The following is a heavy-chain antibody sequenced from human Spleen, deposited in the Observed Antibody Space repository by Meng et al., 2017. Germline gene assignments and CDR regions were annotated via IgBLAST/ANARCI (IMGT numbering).Heavy chain of an antibody. D-gene: IGHD1-26*01. CDR2: ISPEGSTK. CDR3: ARGLGASEY. V-gene: IGHV3-11*04. Sequence: VQLVGSGGGLVKPGGSLRLSCVASGFTFSDYYMSWIRQAPGKGLEWISYISPEGSTKHHADSMKGRFTISRDNAKNSLYLQMDSLRAADTAVYYCARGLGASEYWGQGTLVTVSS. CDR1: GFTFSDYY. J-gene: IGHJ1*01.